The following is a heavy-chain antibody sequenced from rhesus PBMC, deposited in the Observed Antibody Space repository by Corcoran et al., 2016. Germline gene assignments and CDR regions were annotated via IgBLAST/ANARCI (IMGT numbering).Heavy chain of an antibody. V-gene: IGHV4-73*01. D-gene: IGHD2-21*01. Sequence: QVKLQQWGEGLVKPSETLSLTCAVYGGSISGYYWSWIRQPPGKGLAWIGSIDGNSRPHPHTPPPKNRVTSSDDPSNTQFSLKRSSGPAADTAVYYCARGGGREYCTGSGCRNNRFDVWGPGVLVTVSS. CDR1: GGSISGYY. CDR2: IDGNSRPH. J-gene: IGHJ5-1*01. CDR3: ARGGGREYCTGSGCRNNRFDV.